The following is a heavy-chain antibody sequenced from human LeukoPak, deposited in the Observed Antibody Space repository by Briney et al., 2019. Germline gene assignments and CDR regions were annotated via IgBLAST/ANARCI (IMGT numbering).Heavy chain of an antibody. D-gene: IGHD3/OR15-3a*01. J-gene: IGHJ6*02. CDR3: ARHPPGLYGMDV. Sequence: PSETLSLTCTVSGDSISSYYWSWIRQPPGKGLEWIGYIYYSESTNYNPSLKSRVTISVDTSKNQFSLKLTSVTAADTAVYYCARHPPGLYGMDVWGQGTTVTVSS. CDR1: GDSISSYY. V-gene: IGHV4-59*08. CDR2: IYYSEST.